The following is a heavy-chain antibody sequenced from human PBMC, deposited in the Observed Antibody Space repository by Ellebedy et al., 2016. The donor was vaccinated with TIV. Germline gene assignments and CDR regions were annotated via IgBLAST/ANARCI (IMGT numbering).Heavy chain of an antibody. J-gene: IGHJ4*02. CDR1: GYTFTGYY. D-gene: IGHD6-13*01. CDR2: INPNSGGT. V-gene: IGHV1-2*04. CDR3: ARGRYSSSWSDHFDY. Sequence: AASVKVSCKASGYTFTGYYMHWVRQAPGQGLEWMGWINPNSGGTNYAQKFQGWVTMTRDTSISTAYMELSRLRSDDTAVYYCARGRYSSSWSDHFDYWGQGTLVTVSS.